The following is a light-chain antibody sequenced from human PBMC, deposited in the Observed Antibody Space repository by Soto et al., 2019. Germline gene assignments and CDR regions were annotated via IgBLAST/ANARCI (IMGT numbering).Light chain of an antibody. CDR2: GAS. V-gene: IGKV3-15*01. J-gene: IGKJ2*01. CDR1: QSVSSN. CDR3: QQYNNWPLT. Sequence: EIVMTQSPATLSVSPGERATLSCRASQSVSSNLVWYQQKPGQAPRLLIYGASTRATGIPARFSGSGSGTDFTLTISSLQSEDFAVYYCQQYNNWPLTFGQGTKLEIK.